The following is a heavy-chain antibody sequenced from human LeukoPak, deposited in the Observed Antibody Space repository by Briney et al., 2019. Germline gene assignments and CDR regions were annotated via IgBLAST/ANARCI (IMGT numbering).Heavy chain of an antibody. CDR1: GGSISSGGYY. CDR3: ARVEGYSSGWYVDY. V-gene: IGHV4-31*03. J-gene: IGHJ4*02. Sequence: PSQTLSLTCTVSGGSISSGGYYWSWIRQHPGKGLEWIGYIYYSGSTYYNPSLKSRVTISVDTSKNQFSLKLSSVTAADTAVYYCARVEGYSSGWYVDYWGQGTLVTVSS. D-gene: IGHD6-19*01. CDR2: IYYSGST.